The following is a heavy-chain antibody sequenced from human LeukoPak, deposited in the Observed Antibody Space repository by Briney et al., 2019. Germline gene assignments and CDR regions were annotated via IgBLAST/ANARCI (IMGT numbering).Heavy chain of an antibody. J-gene: IGHJ4*02. V-gene: IGHV1-18*01. CDR2: IAAYNGNT. CDR3: AKDHQYDFDY. Sequence: SVKVSCNASGYNFATHGISWVRQPPGQGLELMGWIAAYNGNTNYAQKFQGRVTMTTDTSTSTAYMELRSLRSDDTAIYYCAKDHQYDFDYWGQGTLVTVSS. CDR1: GYNFATHG. D-gene: IGHD2-2*01.